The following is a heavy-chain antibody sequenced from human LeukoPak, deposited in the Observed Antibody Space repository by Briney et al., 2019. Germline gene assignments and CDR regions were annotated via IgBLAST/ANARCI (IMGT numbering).Heavy chain of an antibody. V-gene: IGHV4-59*08. CDR1: GGPICIYH. Sequence: PSETLSLPCTLSGGPICIYHWSCIPRPPGKGVECIGYIYYSGSTSHNPPLKSLVTISVGTPKNPFSPKLSSVTPADTALYFCARTPGFGVVIMSNRYSFDYWGQGALVTLS. CDR2: IYYSGST. J-gene: IGHJ4*02. CDR3: ARTPGFGVVIMSNRYSFDY. D-gene: IGHD3-3*01.